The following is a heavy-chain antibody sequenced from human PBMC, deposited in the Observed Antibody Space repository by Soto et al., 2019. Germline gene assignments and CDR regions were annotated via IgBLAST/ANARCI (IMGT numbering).Heavy chain of an antibody. CDR1: GGSFSGYY. D-gene: IGHD4-17*01. J-gene: IGHJ6*02. CDR3: ARTDYGENYYYGMDV. V-gene: IGHV4-34*01. CDR2: INHSGST. Sequence: QVQLQQWGAGLLKPSETLSLTCAVYGGSFSGYYWSWIRQPPGKGLEWIGEINHSGSTNYNPSLKSRVTISVDTSKHQFSLKLSSVTAADTAVYYCARTDYGENYYYGMDVWGQGTTVTVSS.